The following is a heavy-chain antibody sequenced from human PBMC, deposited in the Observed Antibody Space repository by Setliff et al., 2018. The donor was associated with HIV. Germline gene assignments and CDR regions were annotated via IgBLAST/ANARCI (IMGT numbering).Heavy chain of an antibody. CDR2: INTNTGNP. Sequence: ASVKVSCKASGYSFTMYYMHWVRQAPGQGLEWMGWINTNTGNPTYAQGFTGRFVFSLDTSVSTAYLQISSLKAEDTAVYHCAREVDYSNYPGWFDPWGQGTLVTVSS. J-gene: IGHJ5*02. D-gene: IGHD4-4*01. V-gene: IGHV7-4-1*02. CDR3: AREVDYSNYPGWFDP. CDR1: GYSFTMYY.